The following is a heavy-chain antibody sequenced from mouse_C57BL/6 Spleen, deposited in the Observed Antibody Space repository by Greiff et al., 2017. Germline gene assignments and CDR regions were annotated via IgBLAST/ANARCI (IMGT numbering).Heavy chain of an antibody. CDR1: GFTFSDFY. CDR3: ARDAYDYDWFAY. D-gene: IGHD2-4*01. J-gene: IGHJ3*01. Sequence: EVNVVESGGGLVQSGRSLRLSCATSGFTFSDFYMEWVRQAPGKGLEWIAASRNKANDYTTEYSASVKGRFIVSRDTSQSILYLQMNALRAEDTAIYYCARDAYDYDWFAYWGQGTLVTVSA. CDR2: SRNKANDYTT. V-gene: IGHV7-1*01.